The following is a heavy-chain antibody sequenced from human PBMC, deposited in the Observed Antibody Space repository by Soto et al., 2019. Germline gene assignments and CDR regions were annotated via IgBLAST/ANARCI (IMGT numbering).Heavy chain of an antibody. CDR2: ISYDGSNK. Sequence: PGGSLRLSCAASGFTFSSYGMHWVRQAPGKGLEWVAVISYDGSNKYYADSVKGRFTISRDNSKNTLYLQMNSLRAEDTAVYYCAKPYWPLGMIVVVSQDYYYGMDVWGQGTTVTVSS. CDR3: AKPYWPLGMIVVVSQDYYYGMDV. V-gene: IGHV3-30*18. D-gene: IGHD3-22*01. J-gene: IGHJ6*02. CDR1: GFTFSSYG.